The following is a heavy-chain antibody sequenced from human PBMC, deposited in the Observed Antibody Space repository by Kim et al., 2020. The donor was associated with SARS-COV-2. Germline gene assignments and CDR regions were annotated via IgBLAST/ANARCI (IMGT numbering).Heavy chain of an antibody. V-gene: IGHV3-30*07. D-gene: IGHD1-26*01. J-gene: IGHJ6*02. Sequence: VKGRFTNARDSSQNALYLQMKSLRAEDTAVYYCARDRLVGATSYGMDVWGQGTTVTVSS. CDR3: ARDRLVGATSYGMDV.